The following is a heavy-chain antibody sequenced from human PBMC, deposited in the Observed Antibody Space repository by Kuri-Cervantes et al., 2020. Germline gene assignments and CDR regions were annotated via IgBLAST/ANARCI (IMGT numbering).Heavy chain of an antibody. CDR1: GGSISSGGYS. Sequence: SQTLSLTCAVSGGSISSGGYSWSWIRQPPGKGLEWIGYIYYSGSTYYNPSLKSRVTISVDTSKNQFSLKLSSVTAADTAVYYCARQSGTVTLDYWGQGTLVTVSS. CDR2: IYYSGST. J-gene: IGHJ4*02. V-gene: IGHV4-30-2*03. CDR3: ARQSGTVTLDY. D-gene: IGHD4-17*01.